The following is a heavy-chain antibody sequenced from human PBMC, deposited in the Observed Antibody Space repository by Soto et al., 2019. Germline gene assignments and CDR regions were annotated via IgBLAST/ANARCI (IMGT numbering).Heavy chain of an antibody. J-gene: IGHJ6*02. CDR1: GITFSGSA. D-gene: IGHD4-17*01. V-gene: IGHV3-73*01. Sequence: GGSLRLSCAASGITFSGSAMHWVRQASGKGLEWVGRIRSKANSYATAYAASVKGRFTISRDDSKNTAYLQMNSLKTEDTAVYYCTHYGDYARYYYGMDVWGQGTTVTVSS. CDR2: IRSKANSYAT. CDR3: THYGDYARYYYGMDV.